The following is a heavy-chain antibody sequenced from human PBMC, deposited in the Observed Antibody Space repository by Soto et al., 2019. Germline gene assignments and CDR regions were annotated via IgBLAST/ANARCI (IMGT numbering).Heavy chain of an antibody. Sequence: GSLRLSCAAFGFTFRIFAMSSVRQSPGKGLEWVSTISGSGGSTYYADAVKGRFTISRYNSMGTLYLQMKSLRVEDTAIYYCAKEVSLGSTVDLGYWGQGALVTVSS. D-gene: IGHD7-27*01. CDR2: ISGSGGST. CDR3: AKEVSLGSTVDLGY. J-gene: IGHJ4*02. CDR1: GFTFRIFA. V-gene: IGHV3-23*01.